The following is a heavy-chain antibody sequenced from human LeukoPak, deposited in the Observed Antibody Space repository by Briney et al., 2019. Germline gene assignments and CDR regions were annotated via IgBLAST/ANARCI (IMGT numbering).Heavy chain of an antibody. CDR3: ARTLQVYYYGMDV. CDR1: GGTFSSYA. Sequence: ASVKVSCKASGGTFSSYAINWVRQAPGQGLEWMGRIIPILGIANYAQKFQGRVTITADKSTSTAYMELSSLRSEDTAVYYCARTLQVYYYGMDVWGQGTTVTVSS. V-gene: IGHV1-69*04. J-gene: IGHJ6*02. CDR2: IIPILGIA.